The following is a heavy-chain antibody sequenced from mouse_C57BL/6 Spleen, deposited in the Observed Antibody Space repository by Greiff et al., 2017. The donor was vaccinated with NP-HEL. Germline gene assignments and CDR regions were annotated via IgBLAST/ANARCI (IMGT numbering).Heavy chain of an antibody. D-gene: IGHD2-2*01. J-gene: IGHJ2*01. CDR3: ARHGRYGYDGGDYFDY. V-gene: IGHV1-62-2*01. CDR1: GYTFTEYT. CDR2: FYPGSGSI. Sequence: QVQLQQSGAELVKPGASVKLSCKASGYTFTEYTIHWVKQRSGQGLEWIGWFYPGSGSIKYNEKFKDTATLTADQSSSTVYMGLSRLTSEDAAVYFCARHGRYGYDGGDYFDYWGQGTTLTVSS.